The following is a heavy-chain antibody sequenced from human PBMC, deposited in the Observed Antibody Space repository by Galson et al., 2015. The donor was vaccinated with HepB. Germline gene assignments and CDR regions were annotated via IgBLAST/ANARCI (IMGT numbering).Heavy chain of an antibody. CDR2: INPTNGIT. J-gene: IGHJ4*02. CDR3: AREGAPASWFLY. CDR1: GYTFTSYY. D-gene: IGHD2-2*01. Sequence: SVKVSCKASGYTFTSYYFHWVRQAPGQGPGWMGVINPTNGITTYAQKLQGRVTMTRDTSTNTIYMELSSLKSDDTAVYYCAREGAPASWFLYWGQGTLVTVSS. V-gene: IGHV1-46*04.